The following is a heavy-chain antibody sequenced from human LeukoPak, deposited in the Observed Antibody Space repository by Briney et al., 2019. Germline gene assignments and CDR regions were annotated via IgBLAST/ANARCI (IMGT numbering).Heavy chain of an antibody. D-gene: IGHD3-10*01. J-gene: IGHJ5*02. CDR2: ISSSGST. V-gene: IGHV4-59*11. Sequence: SETLSLTCTVSGASFISHYWCWIRQPPGKGLEWIGYISSSGSTNYNPSLKSRLTISVDTSKNQFSLKLCSVTAADTAVYYCARDPVGVIPSGFDPWGQGILVTVSS. CDR1: GASFISHY. CDR3: ARDPVGVIPSGFDP.